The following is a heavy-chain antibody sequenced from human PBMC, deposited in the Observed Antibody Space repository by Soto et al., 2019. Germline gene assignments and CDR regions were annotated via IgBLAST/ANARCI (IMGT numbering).Heavy chain of an antibody. CDR1: GYTFTSYD. D-gene: IGHD3-10*01. Sequence: QVQLVQSGAEVKKPGASVKVSCKASGYTFTSYDINWVRQATGQGLEWMGWMNPNSGNTGYAQKFQGRVTMTRNTSISTAYMELSGLRSEDTAVYYCTRRTITMVRGVIIIAFDYWGQGTLVTVSS. J-gene: IGHJ4*02. CDR3: TRRTITMVRGVIIIAFDY. V-gene: IGHV1-8*01. CDR2: MNPNSGNT.